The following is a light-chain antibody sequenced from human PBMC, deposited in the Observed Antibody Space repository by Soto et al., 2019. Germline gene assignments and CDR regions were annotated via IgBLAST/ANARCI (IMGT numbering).Light chain of an antibody. V-gene: IGKV3-20*01. CDR1: QSVSSSY. Sequence: EIVLTHSPGTLSLSPWEIATLSCRASQSVSSSYLAWYQQKPGQAPRLLIYGASSRATGIPDRFSGSGSGTDFTLTISRLEPEDFAVYYCQQYGSSSTWTFGQGTKVDIK. CDR2: GAS. CDR3: QQYGSSSTWT. J-gene: IGKJ1*01.